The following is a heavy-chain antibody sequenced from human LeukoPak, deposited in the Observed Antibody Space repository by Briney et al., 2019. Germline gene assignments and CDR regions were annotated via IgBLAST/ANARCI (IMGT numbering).Heavy chain of an antibody. V-gene: IGHV1-69*05. D-gene: IGHD3-10*01. CDR3: ARGTGFGTTIPFDY. J-gene: IGHJ4*02. Sequence: SVKVSCKASGGTFSSYAISWVRQAPGQGLEWMGGIIPIFGTANYAQKFQGRVTITTDESTSTAYMELSSLRSEDTAVYYCARGTGFGTTIPFDYWGQGTLVTVSS. CDR2: IIPIFGTA. CDR1: GGTFSSYA.